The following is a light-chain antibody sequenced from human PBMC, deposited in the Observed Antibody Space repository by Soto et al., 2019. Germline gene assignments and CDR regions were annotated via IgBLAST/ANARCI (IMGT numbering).Light chain of an antibody. V-gene: IGKV3-11*01. CDR2: DAS. J-gene: IGKJ4*01. CDR1: QSVSSY. Sequence: EIVLTQSPGTLSLSPGERATLSSRASQSVSSYLAWYQQKPGQAPRLLIYDASNRATGIPARFSGSGSGTDFTLTISSLEPEDFAVYYCQQRSNWPPTFGGGTKVDIK. CDR3: QQRSNWPPT.